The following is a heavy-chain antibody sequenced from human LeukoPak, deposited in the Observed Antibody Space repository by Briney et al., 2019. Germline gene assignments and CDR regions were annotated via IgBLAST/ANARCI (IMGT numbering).Heavy chain of an antibody. CDR1: GGSISSYY. D-gene: IGHD2-2*01. CDR2: IYYSGST. V-gene: IGHV4-59*01. J-gene: IGHJ5*02. Sequence: SETLSPTCTVSGGSISSYYWSWIRQPPGKGLEWIGYIYYSGSTNYNPSLKSRVTISVDTSKNQFSLKLSSVTAADTAVYYCARAYCSSTSCYPYWFDPWGQGTLVTVSS. CDR3: ARAYCSSTSCYPYWFDP.